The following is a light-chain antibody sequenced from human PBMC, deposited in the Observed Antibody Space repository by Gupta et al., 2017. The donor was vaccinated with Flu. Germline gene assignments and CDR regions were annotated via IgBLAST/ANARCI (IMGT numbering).Light chain of an antibody. CDR3: QQTYWALLGT. Sequence: DIKMTQSPSSLSASIGDRVTITCRASQSNSTFLNWYQQKPGKAPNLVIYAVSRLPREVPSRISGRGYGTDCTRTINSRQPEDCCTEDWQQTYWALLGTCGQGNKRAI. J-gene: IGKJ2*01. V-gene: IGKV1-39*01. CDR1: QSNSTF. CDR2: AVS.